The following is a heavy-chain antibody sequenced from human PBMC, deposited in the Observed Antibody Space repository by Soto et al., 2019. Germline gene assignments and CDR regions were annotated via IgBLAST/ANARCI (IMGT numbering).Heavy chain of an antibody. CDR1: GFTLSGRS. CDR3: ARVLFGPDV. D-gene: IGHD3-10*01. J-gene: IGHJ6*04. CDR2: IDNAGTDS. Sequence: EVQLVESGGGLVQPGGSLRLSCAASGFTLSGRSMHWVRQTPGKGLVWVSGIDNAGTDSTYADSVEGRFTSSRDNAKKMLYRQMNSLRVKNTAVYYGARVLFGPDVWGKGTTVTVSS. V-gene: IGHV3-74*01.